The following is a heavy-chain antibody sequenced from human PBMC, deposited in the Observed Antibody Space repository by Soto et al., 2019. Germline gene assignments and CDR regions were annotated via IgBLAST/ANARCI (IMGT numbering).Heavy chain of an antibody. CDR1: GLSFSNYG. CDR2: ISSDVNNK. V-gene: IGHV3-30*18. D-gene: IGHD1-26*01. Sequence: QVQLVESGGGVVQPGRSLRLSCAASGLSFSNYGMHWVRQAPGKGLDWVAVISSDVNNKYYADSVKGRFTISRDNSKNPLYLPMNTPRGEDTAVYSCAHEGAGGAPPLVYWGQGTLVTVSS. J-gene: IGHJ4*02. CDR3: AHEGAGGAPPLVY.